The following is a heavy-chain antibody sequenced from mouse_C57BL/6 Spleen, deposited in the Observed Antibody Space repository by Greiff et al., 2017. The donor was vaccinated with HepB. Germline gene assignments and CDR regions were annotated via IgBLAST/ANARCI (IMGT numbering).Heavy chain of an antibody. CDR3: ARGGGYGNYEGWYFDV. J-gene: IGHJ1*03. CDR1: GFTFSSYA. V-gene: IGHV5-4*03. Sequence: EVKLVESGGGLVKPGGSLKLSCAASGFTFSSYAMSWVRQTPEKRLEWVATISDGGSYTYYPDNVKGRFTISRDNAKNKLYLQMSHLKSEDTAMYYCARGGGYGNYEGWYFDVWGKGTTVTVSS. CDR2: ISDGGSYT. D-gene: IGHD2-10*02.